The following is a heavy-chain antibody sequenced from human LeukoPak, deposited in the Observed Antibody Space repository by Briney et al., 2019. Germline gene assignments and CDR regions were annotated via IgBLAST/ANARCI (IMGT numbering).Heavy chain of an antibody. CDR1: GGSISSGGYY. V-gene: IGHV4-31*03. CDR3: ARGAAAGTLFDY. J-gene: IGHJ4*02. Sequence: SETLSLTCTVSGGSISSGGYYWSWIRQHPGKGLEWIGYIYYSGSTYYNPSLKSRVTISVDTSKNQFSLKLSSVTAADTAVYYCARGAAAGTLFDYWGQGTLVTVSS. CDR2: IYYSGST. D-gene: IGHD6-13*01.